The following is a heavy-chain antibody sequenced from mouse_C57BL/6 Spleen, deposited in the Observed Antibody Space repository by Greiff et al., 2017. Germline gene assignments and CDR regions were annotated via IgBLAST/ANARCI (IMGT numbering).Heavy chain of an antibody. V-gene: IGHV1-82*01. J-gene: IGHJ2*01. Sequence: QVQLKESGPELVKPGASVTISCKASGYAFSSSWMNWVKQRPGKGLEWIGRIYPGDGDTNYNGKFKGKATLTADKSSSTAYMQLSSLTSEDSAVYFCGGSLIAAPLDYWGQGTTLTVSS. CDR3: GGSLIAAPLDY. CDR1: GYAFSSSW. D-gene: IGHD1-1*01. CDR2: IYPGDGDT.